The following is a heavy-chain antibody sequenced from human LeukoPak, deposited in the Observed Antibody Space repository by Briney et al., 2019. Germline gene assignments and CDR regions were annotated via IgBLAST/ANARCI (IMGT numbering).Heavy chain of an antibody. CDR1: GFTFSRSA. J-gene: IGHJ4*02. D-gene: IGHD3-22*01. V-gene: IGHV3-23*01. CDR2: IIYSGGAT. CDR3: AKYGLYYDGSEHVYYFDS. Sequence: PGGSLRLSCAASGFTFSRSAMTWVRQGPGTGLEFVASIIYSGGATYYADSVKGRFTISRGNSKNTLYLQMNSLRAEDTALYYCAKYGLYYDGSEHVYYFDSWGQGTLVTVSS.